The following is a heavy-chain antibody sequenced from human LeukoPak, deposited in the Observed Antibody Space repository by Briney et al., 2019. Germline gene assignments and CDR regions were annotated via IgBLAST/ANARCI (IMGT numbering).Heavy chain of an antibody. V-gene: IGHV1-8*01. Sequence: GASVKVSCKASGYTFTSYDINWVRQAPGQGLEWMGWMNPNSGNTGYAQKLQGRVTMTTDTSTSTAYMELRSLRSDDTAVYYCARVSLSYYYDSSGYLWGQGTMVTVSS. J-gene: IGHJ3*01. CDR2: MNPNSGNT. CDR3: ARVSLSYYYDSSGYL. CDR1: GYTFTSYD. D-gene: IGHD3-22*01.